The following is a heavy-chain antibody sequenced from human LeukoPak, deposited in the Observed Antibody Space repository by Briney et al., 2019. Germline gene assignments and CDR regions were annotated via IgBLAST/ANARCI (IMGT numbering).Heavy chain of an antibody. D-gene: IGHD5-12*01. Sequence: GASVKVSCKASGYTFTGYYMHWVRQAPGQGLEWMGWINPNSGGTNYAQKFQGRVTMTRDTSISTAYMELSRLRSDDTAVYYCARYRGDDWVYARYWGQGTLVTVSS. CDR3: ARYRGDDWVYARY. V-gene: IGHV1-2*02. CDR1: GYTFTGYY. CDR2: INPNSGGT. J-gene: IGHJ4*02.